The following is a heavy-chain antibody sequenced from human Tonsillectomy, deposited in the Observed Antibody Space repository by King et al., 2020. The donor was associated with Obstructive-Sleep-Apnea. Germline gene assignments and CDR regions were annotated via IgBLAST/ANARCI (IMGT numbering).Heavy chain of an antibody. CDR2: ISGSGGST. D-gene: IGHD6-13*01. Sequence: VQLVESGGGLVQPGGSLRLSCAASGITFSNFAMSWVRQAPGKGLEWVSVISGSGGSTYYADSVKGRFTISRDNSKNTLYLQMNSLRAEDTAVYYCAKGPAKQLGPNYFDYWGQGTLVTVSS. CDR3: AKGPAKQLGPNYFDY. V-gene: IGHV3-23*04. CDR1: GITFSNFA. J-gene: IGHJ4*02.